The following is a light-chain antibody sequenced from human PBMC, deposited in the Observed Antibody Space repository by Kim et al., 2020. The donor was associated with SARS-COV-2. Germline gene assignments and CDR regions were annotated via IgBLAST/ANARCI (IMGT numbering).Light chain of an antibody. CDR3: QQRSNLIT. Sequence: SLSPGERATLSCRASQSVGNYLAWYQQRPGQAPRLLIYDTSNRATGIPARFSGSGSGTDFTLTISSLETEDFAVYFCQQRSNLITFGQGTRLEIK. CDR1: QSVGNY. CDR2: DTS. V-gene: IGKV3-11*01. J-gene: IGKJ5*01.